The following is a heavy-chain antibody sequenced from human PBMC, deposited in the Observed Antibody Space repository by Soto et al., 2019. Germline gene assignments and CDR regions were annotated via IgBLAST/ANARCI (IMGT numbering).Heavy chain of an antibody. CDR2: IYYSGST. D-gene: IGHD2-2*01. V-gene: IGHV4-31*03. CDR1: GGSISSGVYY. Sequence: QVQLQESGPGLVKPSQTLSLTCTVSGGSISSGVYYWSWIRQHPGKGLEWIGYIYYSGSTYYNPSLKSRVTISVDKSKNQFSLKLSSVTAADTAVYYCARDMVVPAATTYYYYGMDVWGQGTTVTVSS. J-gene: IGHJ6*02. CDR3: ARDMVVPAATTYYYYGMDV.